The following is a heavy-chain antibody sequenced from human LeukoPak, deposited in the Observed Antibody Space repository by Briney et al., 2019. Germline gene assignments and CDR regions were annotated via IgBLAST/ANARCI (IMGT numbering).Heavy chain of an antibody. CDR3: AKDWGYSGSYFDY. CDR2: IRYDGSNK. D-gene: IGHD1-26*01. V-gene: IGHV3-30*02. J-gene: IGHJ4*02. CDR1: GFTFSSYG. Sequence: HTGGSLRLSCAASGFTFSSYGMPWVRQAPGKGLEWVAFIRYDGSNKYYADSVKGRFTISRDNSKNTLYLQMNSLRAEDTAVYYCAKDWGYSGSYFDYWGQGTLVTVSS.